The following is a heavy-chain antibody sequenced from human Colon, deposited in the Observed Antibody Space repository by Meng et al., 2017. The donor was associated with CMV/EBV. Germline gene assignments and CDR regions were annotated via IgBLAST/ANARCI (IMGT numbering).Heavy chain of an antibody. CDR2: INPNSGGT. Sequence: ASVKVSCKASGYTFSGYYIHWVRQAPGQGLEWMGWINPNSGGTNYAQKFQGRVTMTRDTSISTAYMELSRLRSDDTAVYYCARDMSSRNVDTGDHWGQGTLVTVSS. V-gene: IGHV1-2*02. D-gene: IGHD1-14*01. CDR3: ARDMSSRNVDTGDH. CDR1: GYTFSGYY. J-gene: IGHJ4*02.